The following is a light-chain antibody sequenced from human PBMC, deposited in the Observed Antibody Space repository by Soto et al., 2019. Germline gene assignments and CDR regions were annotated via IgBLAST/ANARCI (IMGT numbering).Light chain of an antibody. J-gene: IGKJ1*01. V-gene: IGKV3-20*01. CDR3: QQRGT. CDR2: GAS. CDR1: QSVSSNS. Sequence: EIVLTQSPGTLSLSPGERATLSCRAGQSVSSNSLAWYQRKPGQAPRLLIYGASSRATGFPDRFSGSGSGTDFTLTISSLEPEDFAVYYCQQRGTFGQGTKVDIK.